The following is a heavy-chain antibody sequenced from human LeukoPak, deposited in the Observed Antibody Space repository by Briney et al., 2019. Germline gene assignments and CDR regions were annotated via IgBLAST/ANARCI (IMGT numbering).Heavy chain of an antibody. CDR2: IYYSGST. Sequence: SETLSLTCTVSGGSISSYYWSWIRQPPGKGLEWIGYIYYSGSTNYNPSLKSRVTISVDTSKNQFSLKLSSVTAADTAVYYCARAAGEFLDYWGQGTLVTVPS. CDR1: GGSISSYY. CDR3: ARAAGEFLDY. J-gene: IGHJ4*02. D-gene: IGHD3-10*01. V-gene: IGHV4-59*01.